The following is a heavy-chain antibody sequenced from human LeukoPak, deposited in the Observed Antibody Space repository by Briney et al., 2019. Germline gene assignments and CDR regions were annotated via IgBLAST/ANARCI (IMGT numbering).Heavy chain of an antibody. CDR3: AREAPFCSSTSCYISAFDI. Sequence: SETLSLTCTVSGGSIRSYYWSWIRQPAGKGLEWIGRIYTSGSTNYNPSLKSRVTMSVDTSKNQFSLKLSSVTAADTAVYYCAREAPFCSSTSCYISAFDIWGQGTMVTVSS. D-gene: IGHD2-2*02. J-gene: IGHJ3*02. CDR2: IYTSGST. V-gene: IGHV4-4*07. CDR1: GGSIRSYY.